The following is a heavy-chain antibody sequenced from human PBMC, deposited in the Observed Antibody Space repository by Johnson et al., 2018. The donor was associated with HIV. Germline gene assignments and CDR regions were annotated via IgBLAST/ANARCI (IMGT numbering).Heavy chain of an antibody. CDR1: GFTVSSNY. Sequence: QMQLVESGGDLVKPGGSLRLSCAASGFTVSSNYMSWVRQAPGKGLVWVSYITGSGTVVYYADSVKGRLTISRDNAKNSLYLQMNGLKTEDTAVYYCTTDNWNYGGSAFDIWGQGTMVTVSS. D-gene: IGHD1-7*01. V-gene: IGHV3-11*01. CDR2: ITGSGTVV. CDR3: TTDNWNYGGSAFDI. J-gene: IGHJ3*02.